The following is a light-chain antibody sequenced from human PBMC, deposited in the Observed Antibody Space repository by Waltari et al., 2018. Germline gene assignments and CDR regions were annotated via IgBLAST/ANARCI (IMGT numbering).Light chain of an antibody. CDR3: LQHSSYSRT. Sequence: DSVMTQSPSSLSAFVGDGVTITCRASQTIGHYLNWFQQRPGKAPKLLIYATSDLQSGVPSRFSGSGSGTEFTLTISSLQPEDFATYYCLQHSSYSRTFGQGTKVEMK. CDR2: ATS. V-gene: IGKV1-17*01. CDR1: QTIGHY. J-gene: IGKJ1*01.